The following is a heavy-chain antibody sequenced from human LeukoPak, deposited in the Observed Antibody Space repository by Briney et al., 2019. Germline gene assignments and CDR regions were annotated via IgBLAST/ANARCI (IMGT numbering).Heavy chain of an antibody. Sequence: EASVKVSCKASGYTFTGYYTHWVRQAPGQGLEWMGRINPNSGGTNYAQKFQGRVTMTRDTSISTAYMELSRLRSDDTAVYYCARGPIQLWQPLGLGMDVWGQGTTVTVSS. D-gene: IGHD5-18*01. V-gene: IGHV1-2*06. CDR2: INPNSGGT. CDR1: GYTFTGYY. CDR3: ARGPIQLWQPLGLGMDV. J-gene: IGHJ6*02.